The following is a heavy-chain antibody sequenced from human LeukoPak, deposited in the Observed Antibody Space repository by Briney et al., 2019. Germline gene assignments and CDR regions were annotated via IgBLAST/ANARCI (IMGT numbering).Heavy chain of an antibody. CDR3: AKSPYYGSGSYPDY. CDR2: ISWNSGSI. J-gene: IGHJ4*02. CDR1: GFIFSSYW. Sequence: GGSLRLSCAASGFIFSSYWMSWVRQAPGKGLEWVSGISWNSGSIGYADSVKGRFTISRDNAKNSLYLQMNSLRAEDTALYYCAKSPYYGSGSYPDYWGQGTLVTVSS. D-gene: IGHD3-10*01. V-gene: IGHV3-9*01.